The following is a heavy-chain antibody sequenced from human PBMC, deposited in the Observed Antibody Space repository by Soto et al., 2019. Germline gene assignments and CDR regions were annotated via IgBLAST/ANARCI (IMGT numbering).Heavy chain of an antibody. J-gene: IGHJ6*03. V-gene: IGHV4-39*01. CDR2: IYYTGST. D-gene: IGHD2-2*01. CDR3: ASIVVPANYYYYMDV. CDR1: GGSISSSSYF. Sequence: SETLSLTCTVSGGSISSSSYFWGWIRQPPGRGLEWIGTIYYTGSTYYNPSLKSRVTISVDTSKNQFSLRLSSVTAADTAFYYCASIVVPANYYYYMDVWGKGTTVTVSS.